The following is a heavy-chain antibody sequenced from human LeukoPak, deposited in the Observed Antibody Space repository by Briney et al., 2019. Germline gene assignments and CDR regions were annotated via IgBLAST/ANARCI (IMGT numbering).Heavy chain of an antibody. V-gene: IGHV3-21*01. CDR2: ISSGSSYI. J-gene: IGHJ5*02. CDR1: GFTFDDYG. Sequence: PGGSLRLSCAASGFTFDDYGMSWVRQAPGKGLEWVSSISSGSSYIYYADSVKGRFTISRDNTKNSLYLQMNSLRAEDTAVYYCATNPRLEWLPWGQGTLVTVSS. D-gene: IGHD3-3*01. CDR3: ATNPRLEWLP.